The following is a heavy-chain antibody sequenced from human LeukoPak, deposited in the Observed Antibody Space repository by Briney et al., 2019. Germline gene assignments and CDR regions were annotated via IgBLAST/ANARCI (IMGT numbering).Heavy chain of an antibody. Sequence: ASVKVSCKASGYTFTSYGIRWVRQAPGQGLEWMGWISAYNGNTNYAQKLQGRVTMTTDTSTSTAYMELRSLRSDDTAVYYCARLSRYSGSYYVGNWFDPWGQGTLVTVSS. D-gene: IGHD1-26*01. CDR2: ISAYNGNT. CDR3: ARLSRYSGSYYVGNWFDP. V-gene: IGHV1-18*01. J-gene: IGHJ5*02. CDR1: GYTFTSYG.